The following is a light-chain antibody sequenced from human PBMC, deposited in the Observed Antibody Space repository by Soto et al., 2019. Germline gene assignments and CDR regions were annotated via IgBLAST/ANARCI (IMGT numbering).Light chain of an antibody. J-gene: IGLJ1*01. CDR3: SSYTISNTLPFV. CDR1: RRDVGGYNY. Sequence: QSVLTQPACVSWSPGQSITISCTGTRRDVGGYNYVSWYQQYPGKSPKLLIYEVTHRPSGVSNRFSGSKSGNTASLTISGLQAEDEADYYCSSYTISNTLPFVFGTGTKVTVL. V-gene: IGLV2-14*01. CDR2: EVT.